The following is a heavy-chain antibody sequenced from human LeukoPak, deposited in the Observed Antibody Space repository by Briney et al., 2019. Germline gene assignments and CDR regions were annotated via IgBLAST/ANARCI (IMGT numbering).Heavy chain of an antibody. D-gene: IGHD3-3*01. CDR1: GFTFSSYA. CDR3: ARVGYDFLGYYYYYYMDV. Sequence: GGSLRLSCAASGFTFSSYAMHWVRQAPGKGLEWVAVISYDGSNKYYADSVKCRFTISRDNSKNTLYLQMNSLRAEDTAVYYCARVGYDFLGYYYYYYMDVWGKGTTVTVSS. J-gene: IGHJ6*03. V-gene: IGHV3-30*01. CDR2: ISYDGSNK.